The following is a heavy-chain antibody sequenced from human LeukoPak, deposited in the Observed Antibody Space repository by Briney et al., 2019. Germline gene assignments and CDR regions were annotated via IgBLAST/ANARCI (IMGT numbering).Heavy chain of an antibody. V-gene: IGHV4-39*01. D-gene: IGHD1-26*01. CDR3: ARSGSYYNDY. Sequence: PSETLSLTCTVSGGSISSRSYYWGWIRQPPGKGLEWIGSIYYSGSTYYNPSLKSRVTISVDTSKNQFSLKLSSVTAADTAVYYCARSGSYYNDYWGQGTLVTVSS. CDR2: IYYSGST. J-gene: IGHJ4*02. CDR1: GGSISSRSYY.